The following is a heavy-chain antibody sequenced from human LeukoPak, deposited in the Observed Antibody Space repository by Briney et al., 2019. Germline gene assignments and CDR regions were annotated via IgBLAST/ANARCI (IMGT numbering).Heavy chain of an antibody. V-gene: IGHV3-48*03. CDR2: IISSGSTI. CDR3: ASVTYYYDSSGYYHFAY. D-gene: IGHD3-22*01. Sequence: GGSLRLSCAASGFTFSSYEMNWVRQAPGKGLEWVSYIISSGSTIYYADSVKGRFTISRDNAKNSLYLQMNRLRGEDMAVYYCASVTYYYDSSGYYHFAYWGQRTLVT. J-gene: IGHJ4*02. CDR1: GFTFSSYE.